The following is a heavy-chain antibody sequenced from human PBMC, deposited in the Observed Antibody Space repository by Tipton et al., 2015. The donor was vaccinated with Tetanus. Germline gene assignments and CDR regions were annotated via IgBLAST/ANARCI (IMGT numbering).Heavy chain of an antibody. J-gene: IGHJ4*02. CDR2: INHSGST. V-gene: IGHV4-34*01. CDR3: ARGRRGYYDSSGYYRPTPFDY. CDR1: GGSFSGYY. D-gene: IGHD3-22*01. Sequence: TLSLTCAVYGGSFSGYYWSWIRQPPGKGLEWIGEINHSGSTNYTPSLKGRVTISVDTSKNQFSLKLSSVTAADTAVYYCARGRRGYYDSSGYYRPTPFDYWGQGTLVTVSS.